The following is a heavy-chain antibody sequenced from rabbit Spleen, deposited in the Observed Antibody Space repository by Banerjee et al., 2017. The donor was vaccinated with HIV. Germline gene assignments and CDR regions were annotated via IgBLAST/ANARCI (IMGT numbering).Heavy chain of an antibody. Sequence: QQLKETGGGLVQPGGSLALSCKASGFDFSSSYMNWVRQAPGKGLEWIGIIYTGDGSTDYASWVNGRFTISSDNAQNTVDLQMNSLTAADTATYFCAKDLAAVIGWNFNLWGPGTLVTVS. D-gene: IGHD1-1*01. CDR3: AKDLAAVIGWNFNL. CDR1: GFDFSSSY. V-gene: IGHV1S7*01. CDR2: IYTGDGST. J-gene: IGHJ4*01.